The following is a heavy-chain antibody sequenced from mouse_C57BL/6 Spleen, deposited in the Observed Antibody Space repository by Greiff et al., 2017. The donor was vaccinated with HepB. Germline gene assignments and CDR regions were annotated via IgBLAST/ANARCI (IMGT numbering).Heavy chain of an antibody. D-gene: IGHD1-1*01. J-gene: IGHJ4*01. CDR3: ASYYYGSSYAMDY. V-gene: IGHV14-3*01. CDR2: IDPANGNT. Sequence: EVQLQQSVAELVRPGASVKLSCTASGFNIKNTYMHWVKQRPEQGLEWIGRIDPANGNTKYAPKFQGKATITADTSSNTSYLQLSSLTSEDTAIYYWASYYYGSSYAMDYWGQGTSVTVSS. CDR1: GFNIKNTY.